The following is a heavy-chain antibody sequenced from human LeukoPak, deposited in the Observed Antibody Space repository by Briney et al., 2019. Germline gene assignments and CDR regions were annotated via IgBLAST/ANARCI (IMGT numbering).Heavy chain of an antibody. CDR3: AIIAAAGNAFDI. Sequence: GGSLRLSCAASGFTFSSYWMHWVRQAPGKGLVWVSRINRDGSRTSYADSVKGRFTISRDNANNTLNLKMNSLRAEDTAVYYCAIIAAAGNAFDIWGQGTMVTVSS. V-gene: IGHV3-74*01. CDR1: GFTFSSYW. D-gene: IGHD6-13*01. CDR2: INRDGSRT. J-gene: IGHJ3*02.